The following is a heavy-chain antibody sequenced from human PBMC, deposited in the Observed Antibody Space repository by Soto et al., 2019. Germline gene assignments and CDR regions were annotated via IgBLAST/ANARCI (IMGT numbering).Heavy chain of an antibody. CDR3: AGLLSDRGHYYYMDV. J-gene: IGHJ6*03. CDR2: TYYRSRWYS. Sequence: SQTLSLTCAISGDNVSSNHAAWNWIRQSPSRGLEWLGRTYYRSRWYSDYAVSVKSRITISPDTSKYQISLQLNSVTPEDTAVYYCAGLLSDRGHYYYMDVWGKGTTVTVSS. D-gene: IGHD1-26*01. V-gene: IGHV6-1*01. CDR1: GDNVSSNHAA.